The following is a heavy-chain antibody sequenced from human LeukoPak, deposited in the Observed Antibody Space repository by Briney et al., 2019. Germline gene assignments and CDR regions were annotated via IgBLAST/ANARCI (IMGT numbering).Heavy chain of an antibody. V-gene: IGHV3-7*01. CDR1: GFTFSGHW. CDR2: INQGGSDK. Sequence: GGSLRLSCAAPGFTFSGHWMSWVRQAPGKGLEWVANINQGGSDKYYVDSVKGRFTISRDNANNLLYLQMNSLRGEDTAVYYCTRDRSRAEDDWGQGTLFTVSS. D-gene: IGHD1-14*01. J-gene: IGHJ4*02. CDR3: TRDRSRAEDD.